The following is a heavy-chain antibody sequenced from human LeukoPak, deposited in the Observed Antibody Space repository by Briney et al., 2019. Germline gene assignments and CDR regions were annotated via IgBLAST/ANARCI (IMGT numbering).Heavy chain of an antibody. Sequence: ASVKVSCKASGYTFTCYGISWVRQAPGQGLEWMGWISADNGNTNYAQKLQGRVTMTTDTSTSTAYMELRSLRSDDTAVYYCARDLGGYDILTGLLYYYYGMDVWGQGTTVTVSS. CDR3: ARDLGGYDILTGLLYYYYGMDV. CDR1: GYTFTCYG. CDR2: ISADNGNT. D-gene: IGHD3-9*01. V-gene: IGHV1-18*01. J-gene: IGHJ6*02.